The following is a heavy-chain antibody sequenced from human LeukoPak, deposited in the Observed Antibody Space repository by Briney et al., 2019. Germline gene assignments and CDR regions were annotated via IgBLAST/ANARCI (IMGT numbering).Heavy chain of an antibody. V-gene: IGHV3-23*01. CDR1: GFNFSSYG. D-gene: IGHD3-22*01. CDR2: IGVGGTT. Sequence: GGSLRLSCVASGFNFSSYGINWVRQAPGKGLEWVSGIGVGGTTYYADSVKGRFTISRDTSKNTLYLQMNSLRAEDTAVYYCAKTQGYYESWGQGTLVTVSS. CDR3: AKTQGYYES. J-gene: IGHJ5*02.